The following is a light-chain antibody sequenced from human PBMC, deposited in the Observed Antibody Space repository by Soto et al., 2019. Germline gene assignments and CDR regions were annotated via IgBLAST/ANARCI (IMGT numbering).Light chain of an antibody. Sequence: DIHVTQSPPSLSASVGDRVTITCRASQSISSSLSWYQQKPGKVPKLLIYAASTLQSGVPSRFSGNGSGTDFTLTISSLQPEDFATYYCQQTYSAPPITFGQGTRLEIK. CDR1: QSISSS. CDR3: QQTYSAPPIT. V-gene: IGKV1-39*01. J-gene: IGKJ5*01. CDR2: AAS.